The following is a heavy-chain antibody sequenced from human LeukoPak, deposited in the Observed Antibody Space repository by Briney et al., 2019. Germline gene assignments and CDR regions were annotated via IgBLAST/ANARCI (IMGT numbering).Heavy chain of an antibody. V-gene: IGHV4-4*07. CDR3: VRASDSIYSYYYHMDL. CDR2: IFTTGST. Sequence: KRSETLSLTCNLSGASVSDYYWSWVRHPAGEGLECIVRIFTTGSTDHHPSLKSRITMPRDRSQNQLFLTLASVTAADTAVYYCVRASDSIYSYYYHMDLWGKGITVSVSS. J-gene: IGHJ6*03. D-gene: IGHD2-21*01. CDR1: GASVSDYY.